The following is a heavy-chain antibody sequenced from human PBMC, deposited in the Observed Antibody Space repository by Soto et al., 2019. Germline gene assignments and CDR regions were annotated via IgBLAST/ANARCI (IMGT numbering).Heavy chain of an antibody. CDR2: IKPDGSEE. CDR1: GFTFSSYW. V-gene: IGHV3-7*01. CDR3: ARIAATGRGWDV. D-gene: IGHD6-13*01. J-gene: IGHJ6*02. Sequence: EVQLVESGGGLVQPGGSLRLSCVDSGFTFSSYWRSWVRQDPVKGLEWVGNIKPDGSEENYVDSLKGRFTISRDNAKNSMYLQMNSLRAEDTAVYYCARIAATGRGWDVWGQGTTVVVSS.